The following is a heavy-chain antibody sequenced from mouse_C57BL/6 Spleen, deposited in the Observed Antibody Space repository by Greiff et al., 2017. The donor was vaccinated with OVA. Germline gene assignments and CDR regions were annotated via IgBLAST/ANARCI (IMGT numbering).Heavy chain of an antibody. CDR1: GFTFSDYG. J-gene: IGHJ4*01. V-gene: IGHV5-17*01. D-gene: IGHD1-1*01. Sequence: EVMLVESGGGLVKPGGSLKLSCAASGFTFSDYGMHWVRQAPEKGLEWVAYISSGSSTISYAHTVKGRFTISRDNAKNTRFLQMTSLRSEDTAMYYCARPITTVVANYAMDYWGQGTSVTVSA. CDR3: ARPITTVVANYAMDY. CDR2: ISSGSSTI.